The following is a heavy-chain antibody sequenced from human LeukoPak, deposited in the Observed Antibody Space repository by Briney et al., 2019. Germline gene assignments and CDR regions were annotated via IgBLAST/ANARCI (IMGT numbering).Heavy chain of an antibody. Sequence: GGSLRLSCAASGFTFSSYAMSWVRQAPGKGLEWVSAISGSGGSTYYADSVKGRFTISRDNSKNTLYLQMNSLRAEDTAVYYCAKRPQRWLQSPLLDYWGQGTLVTVSS. CDR2: ISGSGGST. V-gene: IGHV3-23*01. CDR1: GFTFSSYA. J-gene: IGHJ4*02. CDR3: AKRPQRWLQSPLLDY. D-gene: IGHD5-24*01.